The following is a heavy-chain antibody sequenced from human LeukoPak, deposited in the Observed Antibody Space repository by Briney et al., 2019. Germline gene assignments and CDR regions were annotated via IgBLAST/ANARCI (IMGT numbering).Heavy chain of an antibody. V-gene: IGHV3-9*03. CDR1: GFTFDDYA. CDR2: ISWNSGSI. Sequence: GGSLRLSCAASGFTFDDYAMHSVRQAPGKGLEWVSGISWNSGSIGYADSVKGRFTISRDNAKNSLYLQMNSLRAEDMALYYCAKGIGYSYGGNWFDPWGQGTLVTVSS. CDR3: AKGIGYSYGGNWFDP. J-gene: IGHJ5*02. D-gene: IGHD5-18*01.